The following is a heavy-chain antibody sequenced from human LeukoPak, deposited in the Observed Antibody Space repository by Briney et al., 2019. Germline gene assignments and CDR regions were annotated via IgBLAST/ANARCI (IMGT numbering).Heavy chain of an antibody. V-gene: IGHV4-30-4*01. D-gene: IGHD2-15*01. Sequence: SETLSLTCTVSGGSISSGDYYWSWVRQPPGKGLEWIGYIYYSGSTYYNPSLKSRVTISLDTSKNQFSLKLSSVTAADTAVYYCAREQVAASDYYYYGMDVWGQGTTVTVSS. J-gene: IGHJ6*02. CDR1: GGSISSGDYY. CDR2: IYYSGST. CDR3: AREQVAASDYYYYGMDV.